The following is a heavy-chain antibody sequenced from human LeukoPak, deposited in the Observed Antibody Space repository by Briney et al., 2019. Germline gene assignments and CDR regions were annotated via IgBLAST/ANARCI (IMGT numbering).Heavy chain of an antibody. Sequence: PGGSLGLSCAASGFTFSSYAMSWVRQAPGKGLEWVSAISGSGGSTYYADSVKGRFTISRDNSKNTLYLQMNSLRAEDTAVYYCAKDASYYYDSLDAFDIWGHGTMVTVSS. D-gene: IGHD3-22*01. V-gene: IGHV3-23*01. J-gene: IGHJ3*02. CDR1: GFTFSSYA. CDR3: AKDASYYYDSLDAFDI. CDR2: ISGSGGST.